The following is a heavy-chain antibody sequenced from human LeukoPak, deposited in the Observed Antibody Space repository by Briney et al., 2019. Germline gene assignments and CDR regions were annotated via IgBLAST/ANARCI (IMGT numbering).Heavy chain of an antibody. J-gene: IGHJ4*02. CDR1: GGTFSSYA. D-gene: IGHD3-22*01. V-gene: IGHV1-18*01. CDR2: ISAYNGNT. CDR3: ATFEYYDSSGYSLDY. Sequence: ASVKVSCKASGGTFSSYAISWVRQAPGQGLEWMGWISAYNGNTNYAQKLQGRVTMTTDTSTSTAYMELRSLRSDDTAVYYCATFEYYDSSGYSLDYWGQGTLVTVSS.